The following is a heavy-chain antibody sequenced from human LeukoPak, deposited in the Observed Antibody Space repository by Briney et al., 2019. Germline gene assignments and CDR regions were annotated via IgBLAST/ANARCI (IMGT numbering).Heavy chain of an antibody. J-gene: IGHJ4*02. CDR2: FHPEDGET. CDR1: GYTPTELS. Sequence: GASVKVSCKVSGYTPTELSMHWVRQAPGKGLEWMGGFHPEDGETIYAQKFQGRVTMTEDTSTDTAYMELRSLRSDDTAVYYCATSVRYSDWSFFRLAYWGQGTQVTVSS. V-gene: IGHV1-24*01. CDR3: ATSVRYSDWSFFRLAY. D-gene: IGHD3-9*01.